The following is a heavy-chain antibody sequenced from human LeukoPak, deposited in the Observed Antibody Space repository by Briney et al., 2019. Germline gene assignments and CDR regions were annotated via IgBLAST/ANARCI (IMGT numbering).Heavy chain of an antibody. J-gene: IGHJ5*02. CDR1: GYTFTSYY. V-gene: IGHV1-46*01. CDR3: ARDTYYYDSSGYSGWFDP. CDR2: INPSGGST. D-gene: IGHD3-22*01. Sequence: ASVKVSCKASGYTFTSYYMHWVRQAPGQGLEWMGIINPSGGSTSYAQKFQGRVTMTRDMSTSTVYMELSSLRSDDTAVYYCARDTYYYDSSGYSGWFDPWGQGTLVTVSS.